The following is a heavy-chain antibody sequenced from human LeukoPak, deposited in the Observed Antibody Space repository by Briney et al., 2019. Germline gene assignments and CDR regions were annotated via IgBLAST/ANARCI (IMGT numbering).Heavy chain of an antibody. Sequence: GGSLRLSCAASGFTFSSYAMHWVRQAPGKGLEWVAVISYDGSNKYYADSVKGRFTISRDNSKNTLYLQMNSLRAEDTAVYYCATELRGGSLDYWGQGTLVTVSS. J-gene: IGHJ4*02. D-gene: IGHD3-10*01. V-gene: IGHV3-30*04. CDR3: ATELRGGSLDY. CDR2: ISYDGSNK. CDR1: GFTFSSYA.